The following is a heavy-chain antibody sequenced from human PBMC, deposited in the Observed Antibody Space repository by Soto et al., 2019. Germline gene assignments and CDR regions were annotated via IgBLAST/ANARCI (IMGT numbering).Heavy chain of an antibody. D-gene: IGHD6-13*01. V-gene: IGHV4-30-4*01. CDR3: ARSSAAGTFLYHYYYYGMDV. J-gene: IGHJ6*02. CDR1: GGSISSGDYY. Sequence: SETLSLTCTVSGGSISSGDYYWSWIRQPPGKGLEWIGCIYYSGSTYYNPSLKSRVTISVDTSKNQFSLKLSSVTAADTAVYYCARSSAAGTFLYHYYYYGMDVWGQGTTVTVSS. CDR2: IYYSGST.